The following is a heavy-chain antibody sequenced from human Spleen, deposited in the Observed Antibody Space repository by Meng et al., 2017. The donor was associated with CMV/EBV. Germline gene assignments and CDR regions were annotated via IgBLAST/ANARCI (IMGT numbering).Heavy chain of an antibody. CDR3: ARRNILAYSSSWYPFAY. CDR2: INPNSGGT. J-gene: IGHJ4*02. V-gene: IGHV1-2*02. CDR1: GYTFTSYG. Sequence: ASVKVSCKASGYTFTSYGISWVRQAPGQGLEWMGWINPNSGGTNYAQKFQGRVTMTRDTSISTAYMELSRLRSDDTAVNYCARRNILAYSSSWYPFAYWGQGTLVTVSS. D-gene: IGHD6-13*01.